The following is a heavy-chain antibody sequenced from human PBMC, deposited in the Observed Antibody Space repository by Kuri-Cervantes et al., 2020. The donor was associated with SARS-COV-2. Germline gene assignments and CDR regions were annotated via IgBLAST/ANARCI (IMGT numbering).Heavy chain of an antibody. CDR3: VRAVTGISNPYYFDY. D-gene: IGHD1-14*01. Sequence: GESLKTSCKGSGYSFTTYWIAWVRQTPGKGLEWVGIIYPGDSDTRYSPSFEAQVSISADNSVNTAYLQWISLKASDTAIYYCVRAVTGISNPYYFDYWGQGTLVTVSS. J-gene: IGHJ4*02. CDR2: IYPGDSDT. CDR1: GYSFTTYW. V-gene: IGHV5-51*01.